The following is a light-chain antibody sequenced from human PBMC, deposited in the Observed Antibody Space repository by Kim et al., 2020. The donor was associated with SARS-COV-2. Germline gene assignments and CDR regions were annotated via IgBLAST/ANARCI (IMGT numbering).Light chain of an antibody. CDR2: GAS. Sequence: EIVMTQSPATLSVSPGERATLSCRASQSVGSYLAWYQQKSGQAPRLLIYGASTGATGVPARFSGSGSGTEFILTISSLQSEDFAVYYCQQYYNWPPYTFGQGTKLEI. J-gene: IGKJ2*01. V-gene: IGKV3-15*01. CDR1: QSVGSY. CDR3: QQYYNWPPYT.